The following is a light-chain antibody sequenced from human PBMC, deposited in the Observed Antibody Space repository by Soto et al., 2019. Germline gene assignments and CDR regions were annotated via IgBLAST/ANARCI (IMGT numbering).Light chain of an antibody. J-gene: IGKJ1*01. CDR3: LQYHNLWA. CDR1: QNIYYN. Sequence: ILMTQSPSSVSVSPGERATLSCRASQNIYYNVAWYQHKPGQAPRLLIYRASTRAPGVPARFSGSGAGTEFTLTISSLQPEDLTVYSCLQYHNLWAFGQGTKVEI. V-gene: IGKV3-15*01. CDR2: RAS.